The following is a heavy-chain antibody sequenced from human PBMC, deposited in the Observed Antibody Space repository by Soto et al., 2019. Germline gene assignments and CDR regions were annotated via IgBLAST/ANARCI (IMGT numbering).Heavy chain of an antibody. V-gene: IGHV3-48*01. CDR3: ARDLNYGLFDY. Sequence: EVQLVESGGGLVQPGGSLRLSCAASGFTFSSYSMNCFRQAPGQGLEWVSYISSSSSTIYYADSVKGRFTISRDNAKNSLYLQMNSLRAEDTAVYYCARDLNYGLFDYWGQGTLVTVSS. CDR2: ISSSSSTI. D-gene: IGHD4-17*01. J-gene: IGHJ4*02. CDR1: GFTFSSYS.